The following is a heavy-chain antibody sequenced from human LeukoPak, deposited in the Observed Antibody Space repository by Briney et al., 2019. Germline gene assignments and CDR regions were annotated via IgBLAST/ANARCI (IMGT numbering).Heavy chain of an antibody. CDR3: ARHEPSSFYYESRGNWFDP. V-gene: IGHV4-39*01. Sequence: SETLSLICTVSGDSITRRSYFWAWIRQRPGKGLEWIGRAYYTGNTYYNPSLKSRVTISLATSDNQVSLTVSSVTAADTAIYFCARHEPSSFYYESRGNWFDPWGQGALVTVSS. CDR1: GDSITRRSYF. CDR2: AYYTGNT. D-gene: IGHD3-22*01. J-gene: IGHJ5*02.